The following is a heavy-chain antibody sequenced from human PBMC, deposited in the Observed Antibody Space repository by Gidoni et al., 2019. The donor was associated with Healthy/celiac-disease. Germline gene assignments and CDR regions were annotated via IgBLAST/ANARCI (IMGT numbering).Heavy chain of an antibody. CDR1: GGSFSGYY. J-gene: IGHJ2*01. D-gene: IGHD7-27*01. V-gene: IGHV4-34*01. CDR3: ARGPSTGEDWYFDL. Sequence: QVQLQQWGAGLLKPSETLSLTCAVYGGSFSGYYWSWIRQPPGKGLEWIGEINHSGSTNYNPSLKSRVTISVDTSKNQFSLKLSSVTSADTAVYYCARGPSTGEDWYFDLWGRGTLVTVSS. CDR2: INHSGST.